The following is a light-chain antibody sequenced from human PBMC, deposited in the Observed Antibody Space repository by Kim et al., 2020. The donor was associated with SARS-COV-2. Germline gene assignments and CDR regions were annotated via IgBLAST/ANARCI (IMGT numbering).Light chain of an antibody. CDR2: QAS. CDR1: QSVDTW. CDR3: QHYIRFPYT. J-gene: IGKJ2*01. Sequence: IQMTQSPSTLSASVGDRVTITCRASQSVDTWLAWYQQKPGKAPNLLIYQASSLQIGVPSRFSGSGSGAEFTLTISSLQPEDFATYYCQHYIRFPYTFGQGTKVEIK. V-gene: IGKV1-5*03.